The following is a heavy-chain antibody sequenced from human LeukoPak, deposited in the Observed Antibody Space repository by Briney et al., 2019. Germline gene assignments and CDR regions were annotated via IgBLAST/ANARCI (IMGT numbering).Heavy chain of an antibody. CDR2: ISSTSTTI. V-gene: IGHV3-48*02. Sequence: PGGSLRLSCAASGFTFSSYSMNWVRQAPGKGLEWLSFISSTSTTIFYADSVEGRFTISRDNAKNSLYLQMNSLRDEDTSVYYCARDRGSQDYWGQGTLVTVSS. CDR3: ARDRGSQDY. D-gene: IGHD3-10*01. CDR1: GFTFSSYS. J-gene: IGHJ4*02.